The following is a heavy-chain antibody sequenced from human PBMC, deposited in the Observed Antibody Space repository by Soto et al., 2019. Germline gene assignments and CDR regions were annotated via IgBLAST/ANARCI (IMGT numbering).Heavy chain of an antibody. CDR2: IIPIFGTA. D-gene: IGHD3-22*01. CDR3: AGALRESSAPSD. J-gene: IGHJ4*02. Sequence: SVKVSCKASGGTFSSYAISWVRQAPGQGLEWMGGIIPIFGTANYAQKFQGRVTITADESTSTAYMELSSLRSEDTAVYYCAGALRESSAPSDWGQGTLVTVSS. CDR1: GGTFSSYA. V-gene: IGHV1-69*13.